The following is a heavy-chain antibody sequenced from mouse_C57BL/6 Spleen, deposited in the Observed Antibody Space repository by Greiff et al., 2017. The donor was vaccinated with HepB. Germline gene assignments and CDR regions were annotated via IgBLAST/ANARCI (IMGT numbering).Heavy chain of an antibody. CDR2: IYPRSGNT. D-gene: IGHD1-1*01. J-gene: IGHJ2*01. CDR3: ARDYYGSRGYFDY. CDR1: GYTFTSYG. Sequence: VQLVESGAELARPGASVKLSCKASGYTFTSYGISWVKQRTGQGLEWIGEIYPRSGNTYYNEKFKGKATLTADKSSSTAYMELRSLTSEDSAVYFCARDYYGSRGYFDYWGQGTTLTVSS. V-gene: IGHV1-81*01.